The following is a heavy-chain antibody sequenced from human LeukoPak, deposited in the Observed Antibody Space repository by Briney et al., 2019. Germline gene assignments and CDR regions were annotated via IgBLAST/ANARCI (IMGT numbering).Heavy chain of an antibody. CDR3: ARDKRYAFDI. CDR2: ISTSKGNT. J-gene: IGHJ3*02. Sequence: ASVKVSCRASGYTFTSYGISWVRQAPGQGLEWMGWISTSKGNTIYAQKLQGRVTMTTDTSTSTAYMELRSLRSDDTAVYYCARDKRYAFDIWGQGTMVTVSS. V-gene: IGHV1-18*01. CDR1: GYTFTSYG. D-gene: IGHD6-25*01.